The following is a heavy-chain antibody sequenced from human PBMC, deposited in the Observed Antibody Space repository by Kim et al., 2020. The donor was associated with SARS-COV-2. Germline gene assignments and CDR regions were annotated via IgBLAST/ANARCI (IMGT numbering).Heavy chain of an antibody. D-gene: IGHD5-12*01. CDR3: ARDGGYDSGDY. Sequence: NYAQKLQGRVTMTTDTSTSTAYMELRSLRSDDTAVYYCARDGGYDSGDYWGQGTLVTVSS. J-gene: IGHJ4*02. V-gene: IGHV1-18*01.